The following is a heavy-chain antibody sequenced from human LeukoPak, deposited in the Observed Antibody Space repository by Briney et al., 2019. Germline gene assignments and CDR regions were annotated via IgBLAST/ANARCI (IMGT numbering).Heavy chain of an antibody. D-gene: IGHD6-19*01. CDR1: GYTFTSYG. V-gene: IGHV1-18*01. CDR2: ISAYNGNT. J-gene: IGHJ5*02. CDR3: ARESVVWAVAGNSHWFDP. Sequence: GASVKVSCKASGYTFTSYGISWVRQAPGQGLEWMGWISAYNGNTNYAQKLQGRVTMTTDTSTSTAYMELRSLRSDDTAVYYCARESVVWAVAGNSHWFDPWGQGTLVTVSS.